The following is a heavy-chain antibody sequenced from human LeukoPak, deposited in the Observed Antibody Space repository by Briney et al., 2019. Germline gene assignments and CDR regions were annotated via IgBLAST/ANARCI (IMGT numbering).Heavy chain of an antibody. CDR3: ARGVVTVTTKLLNWFDP. CDR1: GGSISSSGYY. V-gene: IGHV4-39*01. J-gene: IGHJ5*02. D-gene: IGHD4-17*01. CDR2: IYYSGST. Sequence: SETLSLTCTVSGGSISSSGYYWGWIRQPPGKGLEWIGSIYYSGSTYYNPSLKSRVTISVDTSKNQFSLKLSSVTAADTAVYYCARGVVTVTTKLLNWFDPWGQGTLVTVSS.